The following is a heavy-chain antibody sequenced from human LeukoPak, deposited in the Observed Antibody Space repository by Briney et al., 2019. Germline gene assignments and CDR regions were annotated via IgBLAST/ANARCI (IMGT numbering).Heavy chain of an antibody. V-gene: IGHV7-4-1*02. D-gene: IGHD6-13*01. Sequence: GESLKISCKGSGYTFTSYAMNWVRQAPGQGLEWMGWINTNTGNPTYAQGFTGRFVFSLDTSVSTAYLQISSLKAEDTAVYYCASGVEAAAGPGCDYWGQGTLVTVSS. CDR2: INTNTGNP. CDR3: ASGVEAAAGPGCDY. CDR1: GYTFTSYA. J-gene: IGHJ4*02.